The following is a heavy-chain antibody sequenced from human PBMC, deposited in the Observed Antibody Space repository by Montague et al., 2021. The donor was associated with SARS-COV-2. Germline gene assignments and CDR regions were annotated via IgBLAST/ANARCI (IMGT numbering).Heavy chain of an antibody. D-gene: IGHD2-15*01. CDR1: GFTFSSFS. CDR3: ARLETSKFYSSGVNV. J-gene: IGHJ6*02. V-gene: IGHV3-21*01. Sequence: SLRLSCAASGFTFSSFSMNWVRQAPGKRLEWVASISSESTYILYAESMRGRFTVSRDNAQNLLFLQMNSLRAEDTALYYCARLETSKFYSSGVNVWGQGTTVTVSS. CDR2: ISSESTYI.